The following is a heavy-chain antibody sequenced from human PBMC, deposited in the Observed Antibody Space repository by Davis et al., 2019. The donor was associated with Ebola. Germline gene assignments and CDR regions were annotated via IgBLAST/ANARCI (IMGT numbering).Heavy chain of an antibody. CDR2: IYYTGSA. CDR1: GVSISRHY. D-gene: IGHD3-16*01. Sequence: PGGSLRLSCTVSGVSISRHYWNWIRQPPGKRLEWIGSIYYTGSAKYNSSLNSRVRISVDTSKNQFSLKLTSVTAADTAMYYCAERGGSVWGQGTLVTVSS. V-gene: IGHV4-59*11. J-gene: IGHJ4*02. CDR3: AERGGSV.